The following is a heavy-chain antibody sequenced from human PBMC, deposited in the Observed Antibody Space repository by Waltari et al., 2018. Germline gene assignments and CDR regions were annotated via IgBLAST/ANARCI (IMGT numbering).Heavy chain of an antibody. Sequence: QVQLVQSGAEVKKPGASVTVSCKVSGDTPTHLSKHWVRQAPGKGLEWMGGFDPEDGETINAQKFQGRVTMTEDTSTDTAYMELSSLRSEDTAVYYCATLKRGYSYGWTLDYWGQGTLVIVSS. V-gene: IGHV1-24*01. CDR1: GDTPTHLS. CDR3: ATLKRGYSYGWTLDY. D-gene: IGHD5-18*01. CDR2: FDPEDGET. J-gene: IGHJ4*02.